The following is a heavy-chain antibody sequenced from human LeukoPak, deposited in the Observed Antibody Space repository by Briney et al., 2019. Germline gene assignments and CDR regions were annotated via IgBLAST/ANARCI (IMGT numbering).Heavy chain of an antibody. CDR1: GGSISSGSYY. CDR3: AREVRYYYDSSGYQDFDY. Sequence: SETLSLTCTVSGGSISSGSYYWSWIRQPAGKGLEWIGRIYTSGSTNYNPSLKGRVTISVDTSKNQFSLKLSSVTAADTAVYYCAREVRYYYDSSGYQDFDYWGQGTLVTVSS. J-gene: IGHJ4*02. CDR2: IYTSGST. D-gene: IGHD3-22*01. V-gene: IGHV4-61*02.